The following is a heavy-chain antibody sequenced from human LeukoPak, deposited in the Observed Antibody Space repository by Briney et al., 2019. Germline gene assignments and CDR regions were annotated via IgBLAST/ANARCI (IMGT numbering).Heavy chain of an antibody. V-gene: IGHV3-48*03. CDR3: ARIPRGISGMDV. CDR1: GITISSYE. Sequence: TLTLSCAASGITISSYEMNWLRQAPTQGLKRTTYISSSGSTIYYADPVKARFTISRDNAKNSLYLQMNSLRAEDTAVYYCARIPRGISGMDVWGKGTTVNVSS. J-gene: IGHJ6*04. CDR2: ISSSGSTI. D-gene: IGHD2-15*01.